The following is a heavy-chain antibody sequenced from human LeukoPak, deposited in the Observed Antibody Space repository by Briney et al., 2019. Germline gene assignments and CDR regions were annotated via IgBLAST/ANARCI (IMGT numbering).Heavy chain of an antibody. Sequence: GGSLRLSCAASGFTFSRYWMSWVRQAPGKGLEWVANINQDGSEKYYVDSVKGRFTISRGNAKNSLYLQMNSLTAEDTAVYYCTRGSRQLGLWGQGTLVTVSS. D-gene: IGHD6-13*01. J-gene: IGHJ4*02. CDR3: TRGSRQLGL. CDR2: INQDGSEK. V-gene: IGHV3-7*03. CDR1: GFTFSRYW.